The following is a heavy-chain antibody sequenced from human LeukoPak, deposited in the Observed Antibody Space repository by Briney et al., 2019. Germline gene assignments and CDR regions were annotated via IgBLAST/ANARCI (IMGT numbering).Heavy chain of an antibody. J-gene: IGHJ6*02. CDR3: ARIDYDFWSGYYRGMDV. V-gene: IGHV3-7*03. CDR2: IKQDGSEK. D-gene: IGHD3-3*01. Sequence: GGSLRLSCAASGFTFSSYWMSWVRQAPGKGLEWVANIKQDGSEKYYVDSVKGRFTISRDNAKNSLYLQMNSLRAEDTAVYYCARIDYDFWSGYYRGMDVWGQGTTVTVSS. CDR1: GFTFSSYW.